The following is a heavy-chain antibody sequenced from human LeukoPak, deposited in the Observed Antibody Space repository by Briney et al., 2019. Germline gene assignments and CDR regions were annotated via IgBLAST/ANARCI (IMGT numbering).Heavy chain of an antibody. CDR3: ARGSHDYGDDFLDY. D-gene: IGHD4-17*01. CDR2: IWYDGGNK. V-gene: IGHV3-33*01. Sequence: GGSLRLSCAASVFTFSSYGMHLVRQAPGKGLEWVAVIWYDGGNKYYADSVKGRFTISRDNSKNTLYLQMNSLRAEDTAVYYCARGSHDYGDDFLDYWGQGTLVTVSS. J-gene: IGHJ4*02. CDR1: VFTFSSYG.